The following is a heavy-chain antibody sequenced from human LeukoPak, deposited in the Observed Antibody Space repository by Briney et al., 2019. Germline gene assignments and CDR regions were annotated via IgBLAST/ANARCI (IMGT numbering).Heavy chain of an antibody. V-gene: IGHV4-59*01. CDR1: GGSINRYY. CDR2: ISYSGST. Sequence: SETLSVTCTVSGGSINRYYWIWIRQPPGKGLEWIGYISYSGSTNYNPSLKSRVIISVDTSKNQFSLKLNSVTAADTAVYYCARDLHYFDSSGYYLYYFDSWGQGTLVTVSS. J-gene: IGHJ4*02. CDR3: ARDLHYFDSSGYYLYYFDS. D-gene: IGHD3-22*01.